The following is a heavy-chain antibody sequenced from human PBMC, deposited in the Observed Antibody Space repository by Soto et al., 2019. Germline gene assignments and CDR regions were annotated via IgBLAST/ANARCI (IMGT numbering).Heavy chain of an antibody. CDR2: IIPIFGTP. CDR3: PSSVARYYYYGIDV. Sequence: QVQLVQSGAEVKKPGSSVKVSCKTSGGTFSSYAISWVRQAPGQGLEWMGGIIPIFGTPNYAKKCQSRDTITAHESTSTASMELLSLKSEHPAVYYCPSSVARYYYYGIDVWVQGTPVTVSS. J-gene: IGHJ6*02. V-gene: IGHV1-69*12. CDR1: GGTFSSYA. D-gene: IGHD5-12*01.